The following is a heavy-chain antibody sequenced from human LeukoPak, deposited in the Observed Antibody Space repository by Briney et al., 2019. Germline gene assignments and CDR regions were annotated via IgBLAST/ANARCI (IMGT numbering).Heavy chain of an antibody. V-gene: IGHV1-24*01. CDR2: FDPEDGET. CDR3: ATRGLRDYYDSSGYYQGPARDY. D-gene: IGHD3-22*01. CDR1: GYTLTELS. Sequence: ASVKVSCKVSGYTLTELSMHWVRQAPGKGLEWMGGFDPEDGETIYAQKFQGRVTMTEDTPTDTAYMELSSLGSEDTAVYYCATRGLRDYYDSSGYYQGPARDYWGQGTLVTVSS. J-gene: IGHJ4*02.